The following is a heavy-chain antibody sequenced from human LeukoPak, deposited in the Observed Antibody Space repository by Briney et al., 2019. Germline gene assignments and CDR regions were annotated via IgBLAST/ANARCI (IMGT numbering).Heavy chain of an antibody. V-gene: IGHV4-59*01. D-gene: IGHD7-27*01. J-gene: IGHJ3*01. CDR1: GGSISGYH. CDR2: FFYSGNT. CDR3: ARDIKRTNWGGQDDGFDV. Sequence: PSETLSLTCTVSGGSISGYHWSWIRQPPEKGLEWIAYFFYSGNTNYNPSLKSRVTISVDTSKNQFSLKVTSVTVADTAIYYCARDIKRTNWGGQDDGFDVWGHGTMVTVSS.